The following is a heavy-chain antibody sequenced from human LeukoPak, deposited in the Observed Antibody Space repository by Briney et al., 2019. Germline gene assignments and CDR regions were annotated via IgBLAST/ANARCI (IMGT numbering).Heavy chain of an antibody. Sequence: GGSLRLSCAASGFTFSNYAMSWVRQAPGKGREWVSSISGSGGSTYYADSVKGRFTISRDNSKNTLYLQMNSLRAEDTAVYYCAKGYSGSYFDYWGQGTLVTVSS. CDR1: GFTFSNYA. D-gene: IGHD1-26*01. CDR2: ISGSGGST. CDR3: AKGYSGSYFDY. J-gene: IGHJ4*02. V-gene: IGHV3-23*01.